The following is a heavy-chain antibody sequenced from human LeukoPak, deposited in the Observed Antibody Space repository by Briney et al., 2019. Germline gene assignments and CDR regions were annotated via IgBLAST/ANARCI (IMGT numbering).Heavy chain of an antibody. CDR2: IYSSGST. J-gene: IGHJ4*02. Sequence: SETLSLTCTVSGGSITSYYWSWIRQPAGKGLEWIGRIYSSGSTNYNPSLKSRVTMSVDTSKNHFSLKLTSVTAADTAVYYCARTTVAGVWDYWGQGSLVTVSS. CDR3: ARTTVAGVWDY. D-gene: IGHD6-19*01. V-gene: IGHV4-4*07. CDR1: GGSITSYY.